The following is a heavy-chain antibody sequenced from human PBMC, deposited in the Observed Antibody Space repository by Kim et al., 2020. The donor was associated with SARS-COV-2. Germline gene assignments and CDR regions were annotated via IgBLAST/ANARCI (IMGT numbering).Heavy chain of an antibody. Sequence: ASVKVSCKASGYTFTSYAMNWVRQAPGQGLEWMGWINTNTGNPTYAQGFTGRFVFSLDTSVSTAYLQISSLKAEDTAVYYCARGHFDTIFGVVISLDAFDIWGKGTMGTVA. J-gene: IGHJ3*02. CDR3: ARGHFDTIFGVVISLDAFDI. D-gene: IGHD3-3*01. CDR1: GYTFTSYA. V-gene: IGHV7-4-1*02. CDR2: INTNTGNP.